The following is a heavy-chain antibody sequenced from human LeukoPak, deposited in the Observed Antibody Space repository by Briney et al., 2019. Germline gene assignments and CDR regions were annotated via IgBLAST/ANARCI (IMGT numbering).Heavy chain of an antibody. V-gene: IGHV1-18*01. CDR1: GYTFSTSG. J-gene: IGHJ4*02. CDR3: ALWELIGLDY. CDR2: ISPYNGNT. D-gene: IGHD1-26*01. Sequence: ASVNVSCKASGYTFSTSGITWVRQAPGQGLEWMGWISPYNGNTKSAQKFQGRVTMTRDTSISTAYMELSRLRSDDTAVYYCALWELIGLDYWGQGTLVTVSS.